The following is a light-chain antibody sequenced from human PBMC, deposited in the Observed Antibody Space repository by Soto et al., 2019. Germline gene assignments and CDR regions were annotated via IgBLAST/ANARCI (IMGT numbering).Light chain of an antibody. Sequence: QSVLTQPPSVSGAPGQRVTISCTGSSSNIGAGYDVHWYQQLPGTAPKLLIYANSNRPSGVPDRFSGSKSGTSASLAITGLQDEDEADYYCQSYDSSLSGPWVFGGGTKLTVL. CDR1: SSNIGAGYD. V-gene: IGLV1-40*01. CDR3: QSYDSSLSGPWV. CDR2: ANS. J-gene: IGLJ3*02.